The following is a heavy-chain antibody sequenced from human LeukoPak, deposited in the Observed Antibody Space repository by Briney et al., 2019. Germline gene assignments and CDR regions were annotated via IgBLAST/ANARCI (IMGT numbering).Heavy chain of an antibody. D-gene: IGHD2-21*01. CDR3: AKHLGSHSFLFYYMDC. Sequence: GGSLRLSCEASQFTFSRIAMSWIRQAPGTGLEWESTLSGSGTATYYADSVKGRFTPSRDNSKNTLYLQMDNLRADDTAVYYCAKHLGSHSFLFYYMDCWGTGTSVIVSS. CDR1: QFTFSRIA. V-gene: IGHV3-23*01. J-gene: IGHJ6*03. CDR2: LSGSGTAT.